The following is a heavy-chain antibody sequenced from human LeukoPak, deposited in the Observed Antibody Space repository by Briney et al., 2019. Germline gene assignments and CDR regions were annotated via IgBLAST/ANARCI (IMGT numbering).Heavy chain of an antibody. CDR1: GGTFSSYA. D-gene: IGHD2-21*02. J-gene: IGHJ6*02. Sequence: ASVKVSCKASGGTFSSYAISWVRQATGQGLEWMGRIIPILGIANYAQKFQGRVTITADKSTSTAYMELSSLRSEDTAVYYCARKETADYYYGMDVWGQGTTVTVSS. CDR2: IIPILGIA. V-gene: IGHV1-69*04. CDR3: ARKETADYYYGMDV.